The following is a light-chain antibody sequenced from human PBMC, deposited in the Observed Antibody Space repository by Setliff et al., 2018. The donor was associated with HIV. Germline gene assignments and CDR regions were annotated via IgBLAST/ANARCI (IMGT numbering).Light chain of an antibody. CDR1: SSDVGGYNY. V-gene: IGLV2-11*01. CDR3: CSYAGSYGFYV. J-gene: IGLJ1*01. Sequence: QSVLTQPRSVSGSTGQSVSISCTGTSSDVGGYNYVSWYQQHPGKAPKLMIYDVTKRPSGVPDRFSGSKSGNTASLTISGLQAEDEADYYCCSYAGSYGFYVFGTGTKVTVL. CDR2: DVT.